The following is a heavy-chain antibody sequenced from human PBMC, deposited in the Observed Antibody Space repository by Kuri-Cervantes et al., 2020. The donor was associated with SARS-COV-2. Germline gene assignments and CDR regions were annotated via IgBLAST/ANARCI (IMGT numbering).Heavy chain of an antibody. J-gene: IGHJ6*03. Sequence: GGSLRLSCAASGFTFSSYGMHRVRQAPGKGLEWVAFIRYDGSNKYYADSVKGRFTISRDNSKNTLYLQMNSLRAEDTAVYYCAKSPENDDFWSGYYYYYYMDVWGKGTTVTVSS. CDR1: GFTFSSYG. CDR3: AKSPENDDFWSGYYYYYYMDV. D-gene: IGHD3-3*01. CDR2: IRYDGSNK. V-gene: IGHV3-30*02.